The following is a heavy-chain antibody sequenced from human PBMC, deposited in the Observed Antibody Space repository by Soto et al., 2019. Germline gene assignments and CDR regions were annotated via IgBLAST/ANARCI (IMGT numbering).Heavy chain of an antibody. D-gene: IGHD2-15*01. CDR1: GYTFTSYG. CDR3: ARDESPVVVVAATFDP. CDR2: ISAYNGNT. Sequence: ASVKVSCKASGYTFTSYGISWVRQAPGQGLEWMGWISAYNGNTNYAQKLQGRVTMTTDTSTSTAYMELRSLRSDDTAVYYCARDESPVVVVAATFDPWGQGTLVTVSS. V-gene: IGHV1-18*01. J-gene: IGHJ5*02.